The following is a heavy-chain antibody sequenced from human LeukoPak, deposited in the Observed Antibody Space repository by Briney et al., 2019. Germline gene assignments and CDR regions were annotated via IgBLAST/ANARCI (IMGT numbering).Heavy chain of an antibody. CDR3: ARDSDFWSGYLGNFDY. CDR1: GFTFSSYS. J-gene: IGHJ4*02. Sequence: PGGSLRLSCAASGFTFSSYSMYWVRQAPGKGLEWVSYISSSSSTIYQADSVKGRFTISRDNAKNSLYLQMNSLRAEDTAVYYCARDSDFWSGYLGNFDYWGQGTLVTVSS. V-gene: IGHV3-48*01. CDR2: ISSSSSTI. D-gene: IGHD3-3*01.